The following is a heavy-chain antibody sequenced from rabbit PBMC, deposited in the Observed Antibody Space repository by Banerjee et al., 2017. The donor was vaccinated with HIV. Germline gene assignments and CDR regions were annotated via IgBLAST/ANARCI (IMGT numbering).Heavy chain of an antibody. J-gene: IGHJ4*01. Sequence: QEQLEESGGDLVKPGASLTLTCTASGFSFSGTYYMCWVRQAPGKGPEWIACIYVNSGGYTAYASWAKGRFTISKTSSTTVTLQMTSLTAADTATYFCARDYSGTTYYIDRLYLWGPGTLVTVS. CDR2: IYVNSGGYT. D-gene: IGHD8-1*01. CDR1: GFSFSGTYY. V-gene: IGHV1S45*01. CDR3: ARDYSGTTYYIDRLYL.